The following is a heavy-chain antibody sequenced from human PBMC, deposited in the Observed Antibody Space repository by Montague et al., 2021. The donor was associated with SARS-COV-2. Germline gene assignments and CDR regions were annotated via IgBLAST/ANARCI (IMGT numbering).Heavy chain of an antibody. J-gene: IGHJ6*02. CDR2: IYYSGST. CDR1: GGSISSYY. V-gene: IGHV4-59*13. Sequence: SETLSLTCTVSGGSISSYYWSWIRQPPGKGLEWIGHIYYSGSTNYNPSLKSRVTISVDTSKNQFSLKLSSVTAADTAVYYCARVPYSSSGFFYYYYGIDVGGQGNTVNVSS. D-gene: IGHD6-6*01. CDR3: ARVPYSSSGFFYYYYGIDV.